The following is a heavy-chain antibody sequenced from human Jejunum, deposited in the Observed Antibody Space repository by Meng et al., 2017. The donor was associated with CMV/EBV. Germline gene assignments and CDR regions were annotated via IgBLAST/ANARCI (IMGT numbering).Heavy chain of an antibody. D-gene: IGHD2-21*01. CDR2: ITSGNGYI. Sequence: TFNTYTMNWVRQAPGKGLEWVSSITSGNGYIFYADSVKGRFTISRDNAKKSLYLQMNSLKSEDTAVYYCTTDSSSAKIAADYGLDVWGQGTTVTVSS. CDR1: TFNTYT. J-gene: IGHJ6*02. CDR3: TTDSSSAKIAADYGLDV. V-gene: IGHV3-21*03.